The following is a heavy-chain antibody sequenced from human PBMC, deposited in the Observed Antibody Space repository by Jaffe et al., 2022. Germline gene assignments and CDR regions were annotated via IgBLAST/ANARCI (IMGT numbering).Heavy chain of an antibody. CDR3: AREGDIAAAGGFDYYYYMDV. V-gene: IGHV3-48*03. Sequence: EVQLVESGGGLVQPGGSLRLSCAASGFTFSSYEMNWVRQAPGKGLEWVSYISSSGSTIYYADSVKGRFTISRDNAKNSLYLQMNSLRAEDTAVYYCAREGDIAAAGGFDYYYYMDVWGKGTTVTVSS. CDR2: ISSSGSTI. CDR1: GFTFSSYE. D-gene: IGHD6-13*01. J-gene: IGHJ6*03.